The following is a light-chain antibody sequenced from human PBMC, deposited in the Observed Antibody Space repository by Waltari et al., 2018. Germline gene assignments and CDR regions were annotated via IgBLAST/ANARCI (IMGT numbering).Light chain of an antibody. Sequence: HSALTQPASVSGSPRPSITISCTGTSSDVGGYNYVSWYQQHPGKAPKLMIFDVSNRPSGVSNRFSGSKSGNTASLTVSGRQAEDAADYYCSSYISSDTLELFGGGTSLTVL. CDR1: SSDVGGYNY. CDR2: DVS. CDR3: SSYISSDTLEL. V-gene: IGLV2-14*03. J-gene: IGLJ2*01.